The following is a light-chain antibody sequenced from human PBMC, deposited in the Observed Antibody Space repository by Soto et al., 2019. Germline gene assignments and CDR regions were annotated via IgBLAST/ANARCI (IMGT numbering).Light chain of an antibody. J-gene: IGKJ1*01. CDR3: QHYDNWPPWT. CDR1: QSVNKN. V-gene: IGKV3-15*01. CDR2: AAS. Sequence: EIVRTQSPVTLSVSPGERATLSCRASQSVNKNLAWYQQKPGQAPRLLIYAASARATGIPARFRGGGSGTEFTLTISSLQSEDFAVYYCQHYDNWPPWTFGQGTKVEIK.